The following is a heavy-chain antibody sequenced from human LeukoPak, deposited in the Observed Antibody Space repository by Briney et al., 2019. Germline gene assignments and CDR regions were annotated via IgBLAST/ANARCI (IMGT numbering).Heavy chain of an antibody. J-gene: IGHJ4*02. D-gene: IGHD3-10*01. V-gene: IGHV4-38-2*01. Sequence: SETLSLTCAVSGYSISSGYYWGWIRQPPGKGVEWIGSIYHSGSTYYNPSLKSRVTISVDTSKNQFSLKLSSVTAADTAVYYCARGHMVRGVITEPMYDYWGQGTLVTVSS. CDR2: IYHSGST. CDR1: GYSISSGYY. CDR3: ARGHMVRGVITEPMYDY.